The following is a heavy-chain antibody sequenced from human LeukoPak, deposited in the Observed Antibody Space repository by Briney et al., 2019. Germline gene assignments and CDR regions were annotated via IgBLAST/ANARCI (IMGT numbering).Heavy chain of an antibody. Sequence: SVKVSCKASGGTFSSYAISWVRQAPGQGLEWMGGIIPIFGTANYAQKLQGRVTMTTDTSTSTAYMELRSLRSDDTAVYYCARAGRGIAAAPWSTDYWGQGTLVTVSS. V-gene: IGHV1-69*05. J-gene: IGHJ4*02. CDR2: IIPIFGTA. D-gene: IGHD6-13*01. CDR1: GGTFSSYA. CDR3: ARAGRGIAAAPWSTDY.